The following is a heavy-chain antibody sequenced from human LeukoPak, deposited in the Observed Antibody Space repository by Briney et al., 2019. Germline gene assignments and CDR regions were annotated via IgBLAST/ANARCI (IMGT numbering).Heavy chain of an antibody. V-gene: IGHV3-48*01. CDR2: IISSSSTI. Sequence: PGGSVRLSCAASGFTFSGYSMNWVRQAPGKGLEWVSYIISSSSTIYYADSVKGRFTISRDNAKNSLYLQMNSLRAEDTAVYYCARDRYTRRYFDYWGQWTLVTVSS. D-gene: IGHD6-13*01. J-gene: IGHJ4*02. CDR3: ARDRYTRRYFDY. CDR1: GFTFSGYS.